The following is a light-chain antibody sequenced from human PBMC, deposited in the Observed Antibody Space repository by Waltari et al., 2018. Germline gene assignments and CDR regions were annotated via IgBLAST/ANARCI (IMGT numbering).Light chain of an antibody. CDR2: KVS. CDR3: QQYTGYPIT. Sequence: DIQMTQSPSTLSASVGDRVSITCRASQSTNSRLAWYQQKPGKVPRLLIYKVSNLEREVPSRFSGSGSGTEVTLTISSLQPDDLATYYCQQYTGYPITFGGGTKVEIK. V-gene: IGKV1-5*03. CDR1: QSTNSR. J-gene: IGKJ4*01.